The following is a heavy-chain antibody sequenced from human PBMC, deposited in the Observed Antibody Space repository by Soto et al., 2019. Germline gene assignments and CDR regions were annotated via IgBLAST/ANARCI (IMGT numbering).Heavy chain of an antibody. CDR2: IIPIFGTA. D-gene: IGHD3-10*01. CDR1: GGTFSSYA. Sequence: QVQLVQSGAEVKKPGSSVKVSCKASGGTFSSYAISWVRQAPGQGLEWMGGIIPIFGTANYAQKFQGRVTITADESTSTDYMELSRLRSEDTAVYYCARDRVGYYCSYGMDVWGQGTTVTVSS. CDR3: ARDRVGYYCSYGMDV. V-gene: IGHV1-69*01. J-gene: IGHJ6*02.